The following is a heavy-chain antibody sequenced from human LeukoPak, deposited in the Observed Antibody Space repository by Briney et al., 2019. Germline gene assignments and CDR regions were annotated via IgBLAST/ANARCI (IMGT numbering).Heavy chain of an antibody. CDR3: ARDLTPAYYDFWSGYYTGSNAFDI. CDR1: GGSISSSNW. V-gene: IGHV4-4*02. Sequence: SGTLSLTCAVSGGSISSSNWWSWVRRPPGKGLEWIGEIYHSGSTNYNPSLKSRVTISVDKSKNQFSLKLSSVTAADTAVYYCARDLTPAYYDFWSGYYTGSNAFDIWGQGTMVTVSS. CDR2: IYHSGST. D-gene: IGHD3-3*01. J-gene: IGHJ3*02.